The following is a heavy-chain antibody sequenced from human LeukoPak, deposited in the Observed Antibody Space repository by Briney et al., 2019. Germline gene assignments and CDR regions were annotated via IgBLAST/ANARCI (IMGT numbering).Heavy chain of an antibody. CDR1: GYTFTGYY. V-gene: IGHV1-2*02. J-gene: IGHJ5*02. D-gene: IGHD6-6*01. CDR3: ASEEYSSSYNWFDP. CDR2: INPNSGGT. Sequence: GASVKVSCKASGYTFTGYYMHWVRQAPGQGLEWMGWINPNSGGTNYAQKFQGRVIITRDTSISTAYMELSRLRSDDTAVYYCASEEYSSSYNWFDPWGQGTLVTVSS.